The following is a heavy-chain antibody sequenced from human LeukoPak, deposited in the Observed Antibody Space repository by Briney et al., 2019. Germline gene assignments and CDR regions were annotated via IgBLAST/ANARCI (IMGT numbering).Heavy chain of an antibody. Sequence: GGSLRLSCVTSGSTFSSYAMHWVRQAPGKGLEWVAVISYDGSNKYYADSVKGRFTVSRDNSKNTLYLQMNSLRAEDTAVYYCAKAGIYDFWSGYYGDAFDIWGQGTMVTVSS. CDR1: GSTFSSYA. D-gene: IGHD3-3*01. CDR3: AKAGIYDFWSGYYGDAFDI. CDR2: ISYDGSNK. V-gene: IGHV3-30*04. J-gene: IGHJ3*02.